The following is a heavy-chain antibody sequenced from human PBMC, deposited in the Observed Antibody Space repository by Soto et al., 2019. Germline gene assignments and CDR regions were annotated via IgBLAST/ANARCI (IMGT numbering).Heavy chain of an antibody. CDR3: AKDISRNWNDYGMDV. V-gene: IGHV3-23*01. CDR2: ISGSGGST. CDR1: VFTFSSYA. J-gene: IGHJ6*02. D-gene: IGHD1-20*01. Sequence: PWGSLRLSCAASVFTFSSYAMSWVRQAPGKGLEWVSAISGSGGSTYYADSVKGRFTISRGNSKNTLYLQMNSLRAEDTAMYYCAKDISRNWNDYGMDVWGQGTTVTVSS.